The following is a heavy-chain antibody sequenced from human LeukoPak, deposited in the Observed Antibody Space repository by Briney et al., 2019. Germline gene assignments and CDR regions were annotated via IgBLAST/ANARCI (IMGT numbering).Heavy chain of an antibody. V-gene: IGHV4-4*02. D-gene: IGHD5-12*01. CDR1: AGFINSSNW. CDR3: VRDRNSNLRLGF. CDR2: IFHTGDA. J-gene: IGHJ4*02. Sequence: KPSETLSLTCTVSAGFINSSNWWSWVRQPPGEGLEWIGGIFHTGDANYNPSLQSRVTMSVDKSKNQFSLRLSSVTAADTAMYYCVRDRNSNLRLGFWGQGALVTVSS.